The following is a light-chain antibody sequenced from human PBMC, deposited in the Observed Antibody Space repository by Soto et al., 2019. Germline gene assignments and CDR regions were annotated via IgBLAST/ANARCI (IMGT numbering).Light chain of an antibody. CDR3: QQTNHFPFT. CDR1: QDINSF. J-gene: IGKJ3*01. CDR2: AAS. Sequence: DIQMTQSPSSVSASVGDGVTITCRASQDINSFLAWYQQKPGKAPKLLIYAASTLRIGVPSRFRGSGSGTAFTLTISSLQPEDFATYFCQQTNHFPFTFGPGTKVDIK. V-gene: IGKV1-12*01.